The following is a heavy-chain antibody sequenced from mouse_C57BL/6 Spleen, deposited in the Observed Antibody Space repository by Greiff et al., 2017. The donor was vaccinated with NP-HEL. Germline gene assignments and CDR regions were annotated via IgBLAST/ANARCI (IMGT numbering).Heavy chain of an antibody. CDR1: GFTFSSYS. Sequence: EVKLMESGEGLVKPGGSLKLSCAASGFTFSSYSMSWVRQTPEKRLEWVAYISSGGDYIYYADTVKGRFTISRDNARNTLYLQMSSLKSEDTAMYYCTRDKEIYYYGSSAWFAYWGQGTLVTVSA. D-gene: IGHD1-1*01. CDR2: ISSGGDYI. CDR3: TRDKEIYYYGSSAWFAY. V-gene: IGHV5-9-1*02. J-gene: IGHJ3*01.